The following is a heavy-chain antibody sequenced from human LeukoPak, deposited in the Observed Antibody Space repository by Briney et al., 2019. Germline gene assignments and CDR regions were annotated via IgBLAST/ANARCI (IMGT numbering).Heavy chain of an antibody. Sequence: ASVKVSCKASGYTFTGYYMHWVRQAPGQGLEWMGRINPNSGGTNYAQKFQGRVTMTRDTSISTAYMELSRLRSDDTAVYYCARDPLTDYDFWSGYPYRGQGTLVTVSS. CDR2: INPNSGGT. CDR3: ARDPLTDYDFWSGYPY. CDR1: GYTFTGYY. V-gene: IGHV1-2*06. J-gene: IGHJ4*02. D-gene: IGHD3-3*01.